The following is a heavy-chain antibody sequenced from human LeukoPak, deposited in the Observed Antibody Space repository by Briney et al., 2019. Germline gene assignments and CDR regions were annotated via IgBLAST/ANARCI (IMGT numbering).Heavy chain of an antibody. V-gene: IGHV3-23*01. CDR1: GFPFSTYP. CDR2: ISGSGGDT. J-gene: IGHJ6*02. CDR3: AKDHGV. Sequence: GRSLRLSCAASGFPFSTYPMSWVRQAPGKGLEWVSAISGSGGDTYYTDSVKGRFTVSRDNSKNRLYLHMNSLRVEDTAVYYCAKDHGVWGQGTTVTVSS.